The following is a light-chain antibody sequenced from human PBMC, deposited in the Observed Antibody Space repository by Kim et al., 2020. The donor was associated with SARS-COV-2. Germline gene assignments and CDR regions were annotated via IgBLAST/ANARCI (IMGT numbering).Light chain of an antibody. CDR1: QSVSSSY. V-gene: IGKV3-20*01. Sequence: SPGKRATLPCRASQSVSSSYLAWYQQKPGQAPRLLIYGASSRATGIPDRFSGSGSGTDFTLTISRLEPEDFAVYYCQQYGSSPWTFGQGTKVEIK. J-gene: IGKJ1*01. CDR2: GAS. CDR3: QQYGSSPWT.